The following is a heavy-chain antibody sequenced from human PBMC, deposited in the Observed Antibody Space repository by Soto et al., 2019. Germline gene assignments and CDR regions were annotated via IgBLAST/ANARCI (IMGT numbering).Heavy chain of an antibody. V-gene: IGHV1-18*01. CDR1: GYTFTNYG. J-gene: IGHJ4*01. CDR2: VSAYKGER. D-gene: IGHD6-6*01. Sequence: QVQLVQSGAEVKKPGASVKVSCKASGYTFTNYGINWVRQAPGQGLEWLGWVSAYKGERRYAQRVQARVIMTTDTSTTTPYMELRSLRSDDTAVYYCSRGTSIPASGEYWGPGTLVTVSS. CDR3: SRGTSIPASGEY.